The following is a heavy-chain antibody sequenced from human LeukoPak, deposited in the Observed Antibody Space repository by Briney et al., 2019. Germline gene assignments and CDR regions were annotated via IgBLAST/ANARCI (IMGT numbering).Heavy chain of an antibody. CDR3: ARGGSGSYYDY. D-gene: IGHD3-10*01. J-gene: IGHJ4*02. CDR1: GYTFTSHG. Sequence: ASVKVSCKASGYTFTSHGITWVRQVPGQGLEWVGWISAYNGDTKYPEIFQGRVTLTTDTPTNTVYMELRNLRSDDTAVYYCARGGSGSYYDYWGQGTLVTVSS. CDR2: ISAYNGDT. V-gene: IGHV1-18*01.